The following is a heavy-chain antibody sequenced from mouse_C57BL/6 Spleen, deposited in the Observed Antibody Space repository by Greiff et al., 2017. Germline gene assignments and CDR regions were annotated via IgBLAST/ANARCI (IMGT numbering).Heavy chain of an antibody. CDR2: IHPNSGST. V-gene: IGHV1-64*01. CDR1: GYTFTSYW. Sequence: VKLQQPGAELVKPGASVKLSCKASGYTFTSYWMHWVKQRPGQGLEWIGMIHPNSGSTNYNEKFKSKATLTVDKSSSTAYMQLSSLTSEDSAVYYCARSLYGSDYAMDYWGQGTSVTVSS. D-gene: IGHD1-1*01. CDR3: ARSLYGSDYAMDY. J-gene: IGHJ4*01.